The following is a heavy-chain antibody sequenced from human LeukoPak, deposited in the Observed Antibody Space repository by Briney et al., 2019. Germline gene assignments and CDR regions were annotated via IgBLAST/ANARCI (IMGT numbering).Heavy chain of an antibody. CDR2: IIPIFGTA. J-gene: IGHJ3*02. CDR1: GGTFSSYA. V-gene: IGHV1-69*05. Sequence: SVKVSCKASGGTFSSYAISWVRQAPGQGLEWMGRIIPIFGTANYAQKFQGRVTITTDESTSTAYMELSSLRSEDTAVYYCAREFYNWKPLSGDDASDIWGQGTMVTVSS. CDR3: AREFYNWKPLSGDDASDI. D-gene: IGHD1-20*01.